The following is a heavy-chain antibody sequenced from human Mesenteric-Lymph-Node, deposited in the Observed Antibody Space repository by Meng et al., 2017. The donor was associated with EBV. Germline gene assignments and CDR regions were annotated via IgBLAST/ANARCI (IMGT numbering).Heavy chain of an antibody. D-gene: IGHD2-15*01. CDR3: AYCSGGNCYSFDY. V-gene: IGHV4-30-4*01. CDR1: GVSISNGGYY. J-gene: IGHJ4*02. Sequence: QVQLQGSGPGLVKPSQTPSLTCAGSGVSISNGGYYWSWIRQPPGKGLEWIGYIYHSGSTYYNPSLESRVTISLDTSKNQFPLKLSSVTAADTAVYYCAYCSGGNCYSFDYWGQGTLVTVSS. CDR2: IYHSGST.